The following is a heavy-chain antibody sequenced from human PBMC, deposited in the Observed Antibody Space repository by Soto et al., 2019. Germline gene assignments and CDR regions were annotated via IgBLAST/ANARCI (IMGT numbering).Heavy chain of an antibody. D-gene: IGHD5-12*01. CDR2: ISYDGSNK. Sequence: QVQLVESGGGVVQPGRSLRLSCAASGFTFSSYGMHWVRQAPGKGLEWVAVISYDGSNKYYADSVKGRFTISRDNSKNTLYLQMNSLRAEDTAVYYCAKASGEWLRLGSAFDIWGQGTMVTVSS. CDR1: GFTFSSYG. J-gene: IGHJ3*02. CDR3: AKASGEWLRLGSAFDI. V-gene: IGHV3-30*18.